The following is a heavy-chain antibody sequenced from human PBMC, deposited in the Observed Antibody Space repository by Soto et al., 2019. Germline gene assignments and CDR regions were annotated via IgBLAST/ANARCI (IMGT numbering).Heavy chain of an antibody. CDR3: GRVDVLRFLEWLI. V-gene: IGHV1-18*04. D-gene: IGHD3-3*01. CDR2: NSAYNGTT. J-gene: IGHJ4*02. CDR1: GYTFPNFG. Sequence: ASVKVSCKASGYTFPNFGICRVRPAPGQGLAGMGWNSAYNGTTYYAQNIQVRATMTTDTSTGTAYMELMSLRYANPSMSFFGRVDVLRFLEWLIWDQGTLVTVSS.